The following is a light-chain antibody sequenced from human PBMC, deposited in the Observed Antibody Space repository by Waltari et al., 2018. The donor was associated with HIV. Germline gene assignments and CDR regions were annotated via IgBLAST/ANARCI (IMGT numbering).Light chain of an antibody. Sequence: QSVLTQPPSASGPPRQRVTISCSGTTSNLGNNFVSLYHQLPATAPKRLIYRDNQRPSGVPDRFSGSKSGASASLAISGLRSEDEGDYHCATWDVSLGASYVFGAGTKVTVL. J-gene: IGLJ1*01. CDR1: TSNLGNNF. V-gene: IGLV1-47*01. CDR2: RDN. CDR3: ATWDVSLGASYV.